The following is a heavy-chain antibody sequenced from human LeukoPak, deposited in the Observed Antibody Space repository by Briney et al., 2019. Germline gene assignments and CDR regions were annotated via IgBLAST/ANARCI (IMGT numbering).Heavy chain of an antibody. Sequence: AGGSMRLSCTASGFTFGDYAMSWVRQAPGKGLEWVGFIRSKAYGGTTEYAASVKGRFTISRDDSKSIAYLQMNSLKTEDTAVYYCTRAGGGSSWFPAFFDYWGQGTLVTVSS. CDR2: IRSKAYGGTT. CDR1: GFTFGDYA. D-gene: IGHD6-13*01. J-gene: IGHJ4*02. V-gene: IGHV3-49*04. CDR3: TRAGGGSSWFPAFFDY.